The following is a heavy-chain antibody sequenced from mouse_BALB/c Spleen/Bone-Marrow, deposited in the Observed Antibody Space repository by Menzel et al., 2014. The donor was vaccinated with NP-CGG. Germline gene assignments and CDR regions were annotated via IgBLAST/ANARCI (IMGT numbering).Heavy chain of an antibody. CDR3: ASLLTFYAMDS. Sequence: EVQLQQSGGGSVQPWGSLSLSCATSGLTFTDYFMTWVRQPPGKALEWLGFIRNKANGYTTDYSASVKGRFTISRDNSQSILYLQVNTLRAEDSATYYCASLLTFYAMDSWGQGTSVTVSS. D-gene: IGHD2-13*01. CDR2: IRNKANGYTT. V-gene: IGHV7-3*02. J-gene: IGHJ4*01. CDR1: GLTFTDYF.